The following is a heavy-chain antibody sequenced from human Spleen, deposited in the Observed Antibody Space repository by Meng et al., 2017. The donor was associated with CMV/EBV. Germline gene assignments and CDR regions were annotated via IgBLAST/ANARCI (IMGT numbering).Heavy chain of an antibody. D-gene: IGHD2-21*01. V-gene: IGHV4-59*01. CDR1: GGSISTYY. J-gene: IGHJ6*02. Sequence: SETLSLTCTVSGGSISTYYWSWIRQPPGKGLEWLGYIYYSGSTNYNPSPKSRVTISVDTSKNQFSLRLSSITAADTAVYYCASVGSASSDYYYSGMDVWGQGTTVTVSS. CDR2: IYYSGST. CDR3: ASVGSASSDYYYSGMDV.